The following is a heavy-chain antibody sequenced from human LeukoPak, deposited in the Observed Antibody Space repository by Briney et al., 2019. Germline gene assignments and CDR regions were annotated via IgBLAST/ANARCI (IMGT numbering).Heavy chain of an antibody. D-gene: IGHD3-10*01. J-gene: IGHJ5*02. CDR1: GYTFTSYY. CDR2: INPSGGST. V-gene: IGHV1-46*01. CDR3: ARVQFLGWFDP. Sequence: ASVKVSCKASGYTFTSYYIHWVRQAPGQGLEWMGVINPSGGSTSYAQKFQGRVTMTRDTSTSTVYMELSSLGSEDTAVYYCARVQFLGWFDPWGQGTLVTVSS.